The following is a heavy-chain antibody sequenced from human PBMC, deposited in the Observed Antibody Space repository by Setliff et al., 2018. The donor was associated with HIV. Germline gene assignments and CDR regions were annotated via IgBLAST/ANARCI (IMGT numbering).Heavy chain of an antibody. CDR2: VSVYNGNT. CDR3: ARHDGLRSVHGAFDI. D-gene: IGHD4-17*01. Sequence: ASVKVSCKASGYSFTFYGLHWVRQAPGQGLEWMGWVSVYNGNTKYAENFQDRLTLTTETSTSTAYMELRSLRTDDTAVYYCARHDGLRSVHGAFDIWGQGTMVTVSS. J-gene: IGHJ3*02. CDR1: GYSFTFYG. V-gene: IGHV1-18*04.